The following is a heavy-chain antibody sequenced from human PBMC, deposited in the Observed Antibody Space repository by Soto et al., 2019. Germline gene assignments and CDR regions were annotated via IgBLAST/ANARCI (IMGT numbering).Heavy chain of an antibody. CDR1: GYTFTSYD. V-gene: IGHV1-8*01. CDR2: MNPNSGKT. D-gene: IGHD2-15*01. Sequence: QVQLVQSGAEVKKPGASVKVSCKASGYTFTSYDINWVRQATGQGLECMGWMNPNSGKTGYAQKFQGRVTMARVTSISTAYMELSSLGSEVTAVNYCARKPSGVVGAPRINWFDPCSQGTLVTVSS. J-gene: IGHJ5*02. CDR3: ARKPSGVVGAPRINWFDP.